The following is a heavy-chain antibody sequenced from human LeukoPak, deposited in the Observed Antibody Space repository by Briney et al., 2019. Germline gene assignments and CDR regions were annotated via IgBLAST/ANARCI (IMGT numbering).Heavy chain of an antibody. CDR1: GGSVRRGNYY. J-gene: IGHJ6*02. Sequence: SETLSLTCTVSGGSVRRGNYYWTWIRQPAGSGLEWIGRIYTSGTTDYNPSLRTRVTISVDASRNQFSLNLSSVTAADTAVYYCARIEVYYYGMDVWGQGTTVTVSS. CDR2: IYTSGTT. V-gene: IGHV4-61*02. CDR3: ARIEVYYYGMDV.